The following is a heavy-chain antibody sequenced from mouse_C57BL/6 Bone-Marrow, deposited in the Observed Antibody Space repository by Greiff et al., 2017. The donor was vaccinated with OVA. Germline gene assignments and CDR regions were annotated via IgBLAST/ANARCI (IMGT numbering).Heavy chain of an antibody. D-gene: IGHD2-3*01. J-gene: IGHJ3*01. CDR1: GFTFSDYY. V-gene: IGHV5-12*01. CDR3: ARRGDGYYVGFAY. Sequence: EVMLVESGGGLVQPGGSLKLSCAASGFTFSDYYMYWVRQTPEKRLEWVAYISNGGGSTYYPDTVKGRFTISRDNAKNTLYLQMSRLKSEDTAMYYCARRGDGYYVGFAYWGQGTLVTVSA. CDR2: ISNGGGST.